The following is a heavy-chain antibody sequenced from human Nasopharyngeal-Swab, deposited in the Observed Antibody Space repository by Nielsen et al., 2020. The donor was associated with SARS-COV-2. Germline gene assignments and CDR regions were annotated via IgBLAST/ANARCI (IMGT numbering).Heavy chain of an antibody. J-gene: IGHJ5*02. D-gene: IGHD3-3*01. CDR2: ISSSSSYI. Sequence: GSLRLSCAASGFTFSSYSMNWVRQAPGKGLEWVSSISSSSSYIYYADSVKGRFTISRDNAKNSLYLQMNSLRAEDTAVYYCARVPYYDFWSGFHGFDPWGQGTLVTVSS. CDR1: GFTFSSYS. CDR3: ARVPYYDFWSGFHGFDP. V-gene: IGHV3-21*01.